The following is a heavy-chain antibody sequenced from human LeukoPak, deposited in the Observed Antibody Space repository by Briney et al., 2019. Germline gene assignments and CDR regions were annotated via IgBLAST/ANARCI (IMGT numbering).Heavy chain of an antibody. J-gene: IGHJ5*02. Sequence: GGSLRLSCAASGFTFSDYYMSWIRQAPGKGLEWVPYISSSSDYTNYAGSVKGRFTISRDNAKNSLYLQMNSLRARDTAVYYCARSRYGSGYVWFDPWGQGTLVTVSS. CDR3: ARSRYGSGYVWFDP. V-gene: IGHV3-11*06. D-gene: IGHD5-12*01. CDR2: ISSSSDYT. CDR1: GFTFSDYY.